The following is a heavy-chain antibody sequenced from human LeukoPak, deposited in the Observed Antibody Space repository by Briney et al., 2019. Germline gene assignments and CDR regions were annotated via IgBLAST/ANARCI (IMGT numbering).Heavy chain of an antibody. V-gene: IGHV1-2*02. CDR1: GYTFIDYY. Sequence: ASVKVSCKASGYTFIDYYIHWVRQAPGQGLEWMGWTNPNSGGTNFAQKFQGRVTMTRDTSIRTAYMELRRLTSDDTAVYYCASDGGGLVPVPNEWGQGALVTVSS. CDR2: TNPNSGGT. D-gene: IGHD2-8*01. CDR3: ASDGGGLVPVPNE. J-gene: IGHJ4*02.